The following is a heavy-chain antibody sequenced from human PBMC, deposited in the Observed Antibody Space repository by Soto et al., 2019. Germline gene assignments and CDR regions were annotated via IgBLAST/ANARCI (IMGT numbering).Heavy chain of an antibody. CDR1: GFTFSSYA. J-gene: IGHJ3*02. Sequence: QVPLVESGGGVVQPGRSLRLSCAASGFTFSSYAMHWVRQAPGKGLEWVAVISYDGSNKYYADSVKGRFTISRDNSKNTRDLQMNSLRAEDTAVYYCARVTGSLRTGAFDIWGQGTMVTVSS. V-gene: IGHV3-30-3*01. CDR3: ARVTGSLRTGAFDI. CDR2: ISYDGSNK. D-gene: IGHD2-15*01.